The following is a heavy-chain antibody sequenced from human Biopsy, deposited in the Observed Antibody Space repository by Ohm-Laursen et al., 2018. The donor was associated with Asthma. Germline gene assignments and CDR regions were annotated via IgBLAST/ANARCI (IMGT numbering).Heavy chain of an antibody. D-gene: IGHD3-22*01. CDR3: ARAQDYYDSRGYYRSFDY. V-gene: IGHV4-31*03. CDR1: YGSITSGGYY. Sequence: TLSLTCTVSYGSITSGGYYWTWIRQHPGKGLEWIGFIYYSGSTYYSPSLKSRVSISIDTSKNQFSLKLGSVTAADTAVYYCARAQDYYDSRGYYRSFDYWGQGTLVTVSS. CDR2: IYYSGST. J-gene: IGHJ4*02.